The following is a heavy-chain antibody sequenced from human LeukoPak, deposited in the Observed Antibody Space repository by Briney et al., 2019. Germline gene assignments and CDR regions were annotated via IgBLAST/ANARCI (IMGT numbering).Heavy chain of an antibody. J-gene: IGHJ4*02. CDR3: ARDLMT. CDR1: GGSFSGKY. V-gene: IGHV4-34*01. Sequence: PSETLSLTCAVSGGSFSGKYWTWIRQPPGKGLEWIGEITYSGSIYYKPSLKSRVTISVDTSKNQFSLKLNSVTAADTAVYYCARDLMTWGQGTLVTVSS. CDR2: ITYSGSI.